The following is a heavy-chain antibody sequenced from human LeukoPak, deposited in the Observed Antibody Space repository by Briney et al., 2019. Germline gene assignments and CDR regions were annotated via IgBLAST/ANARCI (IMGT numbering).Heavy chain of an antibody. CDR1: GFTFSSYA. D-gene: IGHD3-10*01. CDR3: ARNYGPDY. CDR2: ISYDESNK. J-gene: IGHJ4*02. V-gene: IGHV3-30-3*01. Sequence: QAGGSLRLSCAASGFTFSSYAMHWVRQAPGKGLEWVAVISYDESNKYYADSVKGRFTISRDNSKNTLYLQMNSLRAEDTAVYYCARNYGPDYWGQGTLVTVSS.